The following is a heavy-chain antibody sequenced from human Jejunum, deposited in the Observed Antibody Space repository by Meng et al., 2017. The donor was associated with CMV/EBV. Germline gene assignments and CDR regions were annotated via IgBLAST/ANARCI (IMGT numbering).Heavy chain of an antibody. CDR3: ARGSWNYYYYGMDV. CDR1: FGECG. Sequence: FGECGMHWVRQACGKGREWVGRIRSKAATYATAYAASVEGRFTISRDDSKNTAYLQMNSLKIEDTAVYYCARGSWNYYYYGMDVWGQGTTVTVSS. D-gene: IGHD3-10*01. J-gene: IGHJ6*02. CDR2: IRSKAATYAT. V-gene: IGHV3-73*01.